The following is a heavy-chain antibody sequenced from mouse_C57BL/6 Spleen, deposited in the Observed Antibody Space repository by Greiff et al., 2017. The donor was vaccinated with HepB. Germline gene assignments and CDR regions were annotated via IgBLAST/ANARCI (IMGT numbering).Heavy chain of an antibody. J-gene: IGHJ3*01. Sequence: EVQGVESGGDLVKPGGSLKLSCAASGFTFSSYGMSWVRQTPDKRLEWVATISSGGSYTYYPDSVKGRFTISRDNAKNTLYLQMSSLKSEETAMYYCARHGEGFAYWGQGTLVTVSA. CDR2: ISSGGSYT. V-gene: IGHV5-6*01. CDR3: ARHGEGFAY. CDR1: GFTFSSYG.